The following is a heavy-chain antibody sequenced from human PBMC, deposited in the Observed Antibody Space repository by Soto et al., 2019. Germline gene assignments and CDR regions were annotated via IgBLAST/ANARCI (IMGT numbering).Heavy chain of an antibody. CDR2: VDGSGGDT. CDR3: AKEIFAAAYAATPAFAL. J-gene: IGHJ4*02. CDR1: GFTFSSHA. V-gene: IGHV3-23*01. Sequence: PGGSLRLSCAASGFTFSSHAMGWLRQAPGAGPEWVAFVDGSGGDTSYADSVKGRCTISRDNSDDSLFHDKNSLRPADTGRYFCAKEIFAAAYAATPAFALWVEGPLVTASS. D-gene: IGHD2-8*01.